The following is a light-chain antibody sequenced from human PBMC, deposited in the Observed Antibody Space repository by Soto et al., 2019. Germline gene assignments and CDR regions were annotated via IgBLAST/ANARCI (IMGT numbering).Light chain of an antibody. CDR3: QQYGSSPYT. CDR1: QTVSSSS. Sequence: EIVLTQSPGTLSLSPGERATLSCRASQTVSSSSFAWYQQKPGQAPRLVIYGVSSRATGIPDRYSGSGSGTEFTLTISRLEPEDFAVYYCQQYGSSPYTFSQGTKLEIK. CDR2: GVS. J-gene: IGKJ2*01. V-gene: IGKV3-20*01.